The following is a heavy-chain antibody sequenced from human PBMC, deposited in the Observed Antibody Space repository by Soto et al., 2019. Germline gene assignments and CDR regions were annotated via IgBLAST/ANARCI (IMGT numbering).Heavy chain of an antibody. V-gene: IGHV3-21*01. J-gene: IGHJ5*02. CDR3: ARGLTMGQLPSHFDH. D-gene: IGHD3-16*01. Sequence: GGSLRLSCAASGFTFSSYSMNWVRQAPGKGLEWVSSISSSSSYIYYADSVKGRFTISRDNAKNSLYLQMNSLRAEDTAVYYCARGLTMGQLPSHFDHWGQGTLVTVSS. CDR1: GFTFSSYS. CDR2: ISSSSSYI.